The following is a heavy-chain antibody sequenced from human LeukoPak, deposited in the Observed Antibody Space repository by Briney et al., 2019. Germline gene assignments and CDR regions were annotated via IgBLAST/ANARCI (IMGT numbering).Heavy chain of an antibody. CDR1: GGSISIYY. Sequence: SETLSLTCTVSGGSISIYYWNWIRQPAGKGLEWIGRIFTSGITNYNPSLKSRVTMSVDTSKNQFSLNLSSVIAADTAIYYCARETSGTYYNPLGYMDVWGKGATVTVSS. J-gene: IGHJ6*03. D-gene: IGHD3-10*01. CDR3: ARETSGTYYNPLGYMDV. V-gene: IGHV4-4*07. CDR2: IFTSGIT.